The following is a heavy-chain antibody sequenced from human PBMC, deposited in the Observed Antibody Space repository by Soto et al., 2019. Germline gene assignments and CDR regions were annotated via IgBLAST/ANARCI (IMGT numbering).Heavy chain of an antibody. CDR3: ARGDISSVYPNSKYAMDV. V-gene: IGHV3-74*01. D-gene: IGHD2-2*01. Sequence: HPGGSLRLSCAASGFTFSHHLMHWVRQAPGKGLVWVARISSDGGATNYAESVKGRFTISRDNTKNTLYVQMSSLTTEDTAVYYCARGDISSVYPNSKYAMDVWGQGTTVTVSS. CDR1: GFTFSHHL. J-gene: IGHJ6*02. CDR2: ISSDGGAT.